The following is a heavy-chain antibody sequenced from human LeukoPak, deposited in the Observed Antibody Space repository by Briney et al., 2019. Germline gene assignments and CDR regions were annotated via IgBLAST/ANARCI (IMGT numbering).Heavy chain of an antibody. Sequence: PSETLSLTCAVYGGSFSGYYWSWIRQPPGKGLEWIGEINHSGSTNYNPSLKSRVTISVDTSKNQFSLKLSSVTAADTAVYYCARGKYYYGSGSYAVRDAFDIWGQGTMVTVSS. J-gene: IGHJ3*02. V-gene: IGHV4-34*01. CDR2: INHSGST. CDR1: GGSFSGYY. D-gene: IGHD3-10*01. CDR3: ARGKYYYGSGSYAVRDAFDI.